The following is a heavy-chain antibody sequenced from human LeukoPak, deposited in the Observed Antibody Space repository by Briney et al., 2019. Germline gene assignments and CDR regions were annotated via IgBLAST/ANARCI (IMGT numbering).Heavy chain of an antibody. CDR3: ARVEWFGAAAGQLNWFDP. CDR2: IYYSGST. D-gene: IGHD6-13*01. Sequence: PSETLSLTCTVSGGSISSGGYYWSWIRQHPGKGLEWIGYIYYSGSTYYNPSLKSRVTISVDTSKNQFSLKLSSVTAADTAVYYCARVEWFGAAAGQLNWFDPWGQGTLVTVSS. V-gene: IGHV4-31*03. CDR1: GGSISSGGYY. J-gene: IGHJ5*02.